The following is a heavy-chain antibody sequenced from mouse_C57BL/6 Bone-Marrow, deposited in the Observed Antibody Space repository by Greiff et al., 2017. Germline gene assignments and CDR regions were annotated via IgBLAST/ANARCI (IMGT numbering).Heavy chain of an antibody. CDR3: ARELDSSGYGFAY. Sequence: VQLQQSGPELVKPGASVKISCKASGYTFTDYYMNWVKQSHGKSLEWIGDINPNNGGTSYNQKFKGKATLTVDKSSSTAYMELRSLTSEDSAVYDCARELDSSGYGFAYWGQGTLVTVSA. J-gene: IGHJ3*01. V-gene: IGHV1-26*01. CDR2: INPNNGGT. CDR1: GYTFTDYY. D-gene: IGHD3-2*02.